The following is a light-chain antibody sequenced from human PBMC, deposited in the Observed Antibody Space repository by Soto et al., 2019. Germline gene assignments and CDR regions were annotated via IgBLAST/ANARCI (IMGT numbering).Light chain of an antibody. CDR1: QSISSW. Sequence: DIQMTQSPSTLPASVGDRVTITCRASQSISSWLAWYQQKPGKAPKLLIYDASSLESGVPSRFSGSGSGTEFTLTISSLQPEDFATYYCQQLNSYPPTFGPGTKVDIK. CDR3: QQLNSYPPT. CDR2: DAS. J-gene: IGKJ3*01. V-gene: IGKV1-5*01.